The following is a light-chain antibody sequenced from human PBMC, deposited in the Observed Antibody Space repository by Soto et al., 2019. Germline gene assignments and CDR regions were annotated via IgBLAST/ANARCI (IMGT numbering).Light chain of an antibody. J-gene: IGKJ5*01. Sequence: EIVMTQSPATLSVSPGERATLSCRASQSVSSNLAWYQQKPGQAPRLLIYGASIRATGIPARFSGSGSGTEFTLTISSLQSEDFAVYYCQQYNNLHPITFGQGTRLEIK. CDR3: QQYNNLHPIT. V-gene: IGKV3D-15*01. CDR1: QSVSSN. CDR2: GAS.